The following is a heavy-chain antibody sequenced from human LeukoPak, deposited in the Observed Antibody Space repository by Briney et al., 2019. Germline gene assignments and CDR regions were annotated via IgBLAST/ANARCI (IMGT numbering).Heavy chain of an antibody. CDR2: ISAYNGNT. CDR3: AKAEYYGSGTR. J-gene: IGHJ4*02. V-gene: IGHV1-18*04. CDR1: GYTFSDYY. Sequence: ASVKASCNASGYTFSDYYMHWVRQAPGQGLEWMGWISAYNGNTNYAQKVQGRVTMTTDTSTSTAYMELRSLRSDDTAVYYCAKAEYYGSGTRWGQGTLVIVSS. D-gene: IGHD3-10*01.